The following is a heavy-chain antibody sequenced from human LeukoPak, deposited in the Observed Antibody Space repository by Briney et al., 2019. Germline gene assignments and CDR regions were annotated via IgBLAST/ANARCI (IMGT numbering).Heavy chain of an antibody. CDR3: ARDGGKDYGALFDP. CDR2: IYYSGST. D-gene: IGHD4-17*01. V-gene: IGHV4-59*01. J-gene: IGHJ5*02. CDR1: GGSISSYY. Sequence: SETLSLTCTVSGGSISSYYWSWIRQPPGKGREWIGHIYYSGSTNYNPSLKSRVTISVDTSKNQFSLKLSSVTAADTAVYYCARDGGKDYGALFDPWGQGTLVTVSS.